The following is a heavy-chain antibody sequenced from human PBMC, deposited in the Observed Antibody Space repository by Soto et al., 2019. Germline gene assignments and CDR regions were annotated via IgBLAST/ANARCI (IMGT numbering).Heavy chain of an antibody. J-gene: IGHJ4*02. Sequence: SETLSLTCTVSGGSISSGGYYWSWIRQHPGKGLEWIGYIYYSGSTYYNPSLKSRVTISVDTSKNQFSLKLSSVTAADTAVYYCARLTFGVVTPNDYWGQGTLVTVSS. CDR2: IYYSGST. CDR1: GGSISSGGYY. CDR3: ARLTFGVVTPNDY. D-gene: IGHD3-3*01. V-gene: IGHV4-31*03.